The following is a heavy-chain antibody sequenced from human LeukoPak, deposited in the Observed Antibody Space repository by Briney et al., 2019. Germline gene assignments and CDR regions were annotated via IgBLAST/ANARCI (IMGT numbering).Heavy chain of an antibody. CDR3: ARGPRWLQDYFNY. CDR2: IYYSGST. D-gene: IGHD5-24*01. Sequence: SETLSLTCTVSGGSISRSTYYWGWIRQPPGKRLEWIGSIYYSGSTYYNPSLKSRVTISVDTSKNQFSLKLSSVTAADTAVYYCARGPRWLQDYFNYWGQGTLVTVSS. CDR1: GGSISRSTYY. J-gene: IGHJ4*02. V-gene: IGHV4-39*07.